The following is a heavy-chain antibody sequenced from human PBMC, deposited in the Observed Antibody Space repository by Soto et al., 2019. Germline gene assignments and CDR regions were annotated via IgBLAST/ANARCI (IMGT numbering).Heavy chain of an antibody. CDR1: GFSISNCY. Sequence: GGSLRLSCAASGFSISNCYMSWVRQAPGKGLEWVASIKQDGSEGDYVDSVKGRFTISRDNAKNSLYLQMNSLRAEDTAVYHCARKSRSVDFWGQGTLVTVSS. CDR2: IKQDGSEG. V-gene: IGHV3-7*01. D-gene: IGHD3-3*01. CDR3: ARKSRSVDF. J-gene: IGHJ4*02.